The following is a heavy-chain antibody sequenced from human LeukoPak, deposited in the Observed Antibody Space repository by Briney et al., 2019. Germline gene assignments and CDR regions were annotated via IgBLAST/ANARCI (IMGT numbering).Heavy chain of an antibody. D-gene: IGHD4-17*01. Sequence: GRSLRLSCVASEFTFSSYAMHWVRQAPGKGLEWMAVISYDEGKKYYAGSVKGRFTISRDNFKNTLFLQMNSLRFEDTAVYYCARDFYGDPHYYFDYWGQGTLVAVSS. J-gene: IGHJ4*02. CDR1: EFTFSSYA. CDR2: ISYDEGKK. V-gene: IGHV3-30-3*01. CDR3: ARDFYGDPHYYFDY.